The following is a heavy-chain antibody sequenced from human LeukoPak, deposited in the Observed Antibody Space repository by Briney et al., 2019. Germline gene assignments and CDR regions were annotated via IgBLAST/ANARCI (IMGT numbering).Heavy chain of an antibody. CDR1: GGSFSGYY. Sequence: SETLSLTCAVYGGSFSGYYWSWIRQPPGKGLEWIGEINHSGSTNYNPSLKSRVTISVDTSKNQFSLKLSSVTAADTAVYYCANSGSYHYYHYGMDVWGQGTTVTVSS. V-gene: IGHV4-34*01. CDR3: ANSGSYHYYHYGMDV. D-gene: IGHD3-10*01. J-gene: IGHJ6*02. CDR2: INHSGST.